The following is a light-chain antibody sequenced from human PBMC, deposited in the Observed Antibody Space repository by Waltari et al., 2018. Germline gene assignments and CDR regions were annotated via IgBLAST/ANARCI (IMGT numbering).Light chain of an antibody. J-gene: IGLJ3*02. V-gene: IGLV2-14*01. Sequence: QTALPQPASVSGSPGQSITISCTVTSSHVDDYHYVSWYQQHPGKAPKLMIYVVTKWPSGVSNRFSGSKSGNTASLTISGLQAEDEADYYCSSYTSSSTWVFGGGTKLTVL. CDR2: VVT. CDR1: SSHVDDYHY. CDR3: SSYTSSSTWV.